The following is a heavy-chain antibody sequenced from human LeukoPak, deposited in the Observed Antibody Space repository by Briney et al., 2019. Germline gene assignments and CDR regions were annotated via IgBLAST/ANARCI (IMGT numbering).Heavy chain of an antibody. D-gene: IGHD3-10*01. CDR2: ISSTGTYK. J-gene: IGHJ6*03. V-gene: IGHV3-21*01. CDR1: GFTFSSYT. Sequence: GGSLRLSCAASGFTFSSYTMNWVRQAPGKGLEWVSSISSTGTYKYYADSVKGRFTISRDNAKNSLYLQMNSLRGEDTAVYYCARGGPGNYYYYMDVWGKGTTVTVSS. CDR3: ARGGPGNYYYYMDV.